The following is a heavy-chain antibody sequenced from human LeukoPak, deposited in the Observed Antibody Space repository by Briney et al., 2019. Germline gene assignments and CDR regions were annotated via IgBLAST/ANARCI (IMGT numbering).Heavy chain of an antibody. D-gene: IGHD2-2*01. Sequence: PLETLSLTCAVSGYSISSGYYWGWIRQPPGKGLEWIGRNYHSGSTYYNPSLKSRVTISVDTSKNQFSLKLSSVTAADTAVYYCATSMRPAAGPYYYYGMDVWGKGTTVTVSS. J-gene: IGHJ6*04. CDR1: GYSISSGYY. CDR2: NYHSGST. V-gene: IGHV4-38-2*01. CDR3: ATSMRPAAGPYYYYGMDV.